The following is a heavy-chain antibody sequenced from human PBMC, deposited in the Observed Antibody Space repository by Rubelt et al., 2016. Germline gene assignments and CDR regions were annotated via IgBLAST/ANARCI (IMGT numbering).Heavy chain of an antibody. V-gene: IGHV4-34*11. CDR2: IYYSGST. J-gene: IGHJ5*02. Sequence: QVQLQQWGAGLLKPSETLSLTCAVFGGSFSGYYWTWIRQHPGKGLEWIGYIYYSGSTNYNPSFKSRVTRSVDTSKNQFSLKLSSVTAADTAVYYCARDPRGNNWFDPWGQGTLVTVSS. CDR3: ARDPRGNNWFDP. CDR1: GGSFSGYY.